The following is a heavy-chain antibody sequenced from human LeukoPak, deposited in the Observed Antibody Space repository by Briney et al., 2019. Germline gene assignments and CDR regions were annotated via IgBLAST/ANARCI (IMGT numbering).Heavy chain of an antibody. CDR2: IYYSGST. D-gene: IGHD3-9*01. V-gene: IGHV4-39*01. CDR1: GGSISSSSYY. CDR3: ARHTKFRNYDILTGYYETPQYFDY. Sequence: PSETLSLTCTVSGGSISSSSYYWGWIRQPPGKGLEWIGSIYYSGSTYYNPSLKSRVTISVDTSKNQFSLKLSSVTAADTAVYYCARHTKFRNYDILTGYYETPQYFDYWGQGTLVTVSS. J-gene: IGHJ4*02.